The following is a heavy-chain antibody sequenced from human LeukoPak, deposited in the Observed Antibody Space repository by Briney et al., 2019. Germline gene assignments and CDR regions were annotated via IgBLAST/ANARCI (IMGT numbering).Heavy chain of an antibody. CDR3: ARGPRKNSGSYYFDY. J-gene: IGHJ4*02. CDR1: GFTFSSYS. Sequence: GGSLRLSCAASGFTFSSYSMNWVRQAPGKGLEWVSSISSSSSYIYYADSVKGRFTISRDNAKNSLYLQMNSLRAEDTAVYYCARGPRKNSGSYYFDYWGQGTLVTVSS. V-gene: IGHV3-21*01. D-gene: IGHD1-26*01. CDR2: ISSSSSYI.